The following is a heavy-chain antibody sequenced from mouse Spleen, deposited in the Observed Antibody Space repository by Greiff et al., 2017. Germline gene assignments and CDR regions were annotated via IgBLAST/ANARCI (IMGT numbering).Heavy chain of an antibody. J-gene: IGHJ2*01. CDR1: GFTIKDDY. CDR3: TSYDYGGY. D-gene: IGHD2-4*01. CDR2: IDPENGDT. Sequence: EVQLQQSGAELVRPGASVKLSCTASGFTIKDDYMHWVKQRPEQGLEWIGWIDPENGDTEYASKFQGKATITADTSSNTAYLQLSSLTSEYTAVYYCTSYDYGGYWGQGTTLTVSS. V-gene: IGHV14-4*01.